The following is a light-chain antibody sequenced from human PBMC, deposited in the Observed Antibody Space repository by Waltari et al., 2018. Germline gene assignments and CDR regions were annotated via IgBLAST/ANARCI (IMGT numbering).Light chain of an antibody. CDR2: DAS. Sequence: VLTQSPATLSLSPGAGATLSCRASQSISTYLAWFQQRPGQAPRLLIYDASNRAAGVPARFSGSGSVTDFTLSISSLEPEDFAVYYCHHRVSWPITFGQATRLEIK. CDR1: QSISTY. J-gene: IGKJ5*01. V-gene: IGKV3-11*01. CDR3: HHRVSWPIT.